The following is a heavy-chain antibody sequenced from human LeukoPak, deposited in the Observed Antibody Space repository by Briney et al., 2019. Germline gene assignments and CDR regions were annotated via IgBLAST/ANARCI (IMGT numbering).Heavy chain of an antibody. CDR1: GFTFSSYW. CDR2: IKQDGSEK. D-gene: IGHD3-16*01. J-gene: IGHJ4*02. Sequence: GGSLRLSCAASGFTFSSYWMSWVRQAPGKGLEWVANIKQDGSEKYYVDSVKGRFTISRDNAKNSLYLQMNSLRAEDTAVYYCARERPLLPHKNFGDYWGQGTLVTVSS. CDR3: ARERPLLPHKNFGDY. V-gene: IGHV3-7*01.